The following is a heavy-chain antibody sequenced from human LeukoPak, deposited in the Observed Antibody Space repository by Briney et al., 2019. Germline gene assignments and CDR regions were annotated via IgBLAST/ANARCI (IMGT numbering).Heavy chain of an antibody. J-gene: IGHJ6*03. Sequence: SETLSLTCTVSGGSISSYYWSWIRQPAGKGLEWIGRIYTSGSTNYNPSLKSRVTMSVDTSKNQFSLKLSSVTAADTAVYYCARLGYCSSTSCYPDYYYYMDVWGKGTTVTVSS. CDR3: ARLGYCSSTSCYPDYYYYMDV. D-gene: IGHD2-2*01. CDR2: IYTSGST. CDR1: GGSISSYY. V-gene: IGHV4-4*07.